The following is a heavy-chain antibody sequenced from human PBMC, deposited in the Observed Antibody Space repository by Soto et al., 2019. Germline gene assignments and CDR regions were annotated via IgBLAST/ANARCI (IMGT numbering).Heavy chain of an antibody. D-gene: IGHD2-21*02. CDR2: VFSSVSA. Sequence: QLQLQESGPGQVRPSETLSLTCIVSGVSVRSYTWSWVRQPANKGLEWIGRVFSSVSATYNPSLKSRVSISMDTPENRISLELDSVTAADAGVYFCARDGMTTGDTWGPGTLVTVSS. V-gene: IGHV4-4*07. CDR3: ARDGMTTGDT. CDR1: GVSVRSYT. J-gene: IGHJ4*02.